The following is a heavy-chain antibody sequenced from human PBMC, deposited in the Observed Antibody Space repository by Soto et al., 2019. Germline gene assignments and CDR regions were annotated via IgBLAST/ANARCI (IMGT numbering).Heavy chain of an antibody. CDR2: IDPSDSYT. Sequence: GESLKISCKGSGYSFTSYWISWVRQMPGKGLEWMGRIDPSDSYTNYSPSFQGHVTISADKSISTAYLQWSSLKASDTAMYYCASHGIVAAYYYGMDVWGQGTTVTVSS. CDR1: GYSFTSYW. CDR3: ASHGIVAAYYYGMDV. J-gene: IGHJ6*02. V-gene: IGHV5-10-1*01. D-gene: IGHD1-26*01.